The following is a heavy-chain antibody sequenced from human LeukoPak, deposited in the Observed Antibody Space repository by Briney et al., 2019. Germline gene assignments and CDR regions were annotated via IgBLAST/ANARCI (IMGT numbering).Heavy chain of an antibody. Sequence: GGSLRLSCAASGFTFSSYRMHWVRQAPGKGLVWVSRINTDGSSTSYADSVKGRFTISRDTSKNTIFLQMNIVRVEDTAVYYCAREPSSGNYNAYFDYWGQGTLVTVSS. CDR3: AREPSSGNYNAYFDY. CDR1: GFTFSSYR. D-gene: IGHD1-26*01. V-gene: IGHV3-74*01. CDR2: INTDGSST. J-gene: IGHJ4*02.